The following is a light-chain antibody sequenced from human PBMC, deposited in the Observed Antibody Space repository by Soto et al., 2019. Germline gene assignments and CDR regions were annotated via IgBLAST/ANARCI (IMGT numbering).Light chain of an antibody. CDR1: QSISNN. Sequence: DIVMTQSPATLSVSPGERATLSCRASQSISNNLAWYQQKPGQVPRLLIYDASTRATGVPARFSGSGSGTEFTLTISSLQSEDFAVYYCQQCTNWPPYTFGQGTKLEIK. J-gene: IGKJ2*01. V-gene: IGKV3-15*01. CDR2: DAS. CDR3: QQCTNWPPYT.